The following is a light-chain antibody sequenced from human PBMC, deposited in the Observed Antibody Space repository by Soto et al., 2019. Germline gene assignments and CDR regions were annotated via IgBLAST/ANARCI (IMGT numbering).Light chain of an antibody. J-gene: IGLJ2*01. CDR2: EVS. V-gene: IGLV2-8*01. CDR1: SSDVGSYNY. Sequence: QSALTQPPSASGSPGQSVTISCTGTSSDVGSYNYVSWYQQHLGKAPKLMIYEVSKRPSGVPDHFSGSKSGNTASLTVSGLQAEDEADYYCTSYAGSNNFVVFGGGTKVTVL. CDR3: TSYAGSNNFVV.